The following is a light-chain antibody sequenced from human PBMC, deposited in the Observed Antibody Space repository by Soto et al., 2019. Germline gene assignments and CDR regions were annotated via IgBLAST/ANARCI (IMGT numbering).Light chain of an antibody. Sequence: DIQMTQSPSSLSASVGDTVTITCRASQGISNYLAWYQQKPGQVPNLLIYAASTLQSGVPSRFTGSGSGTDFTLTVRSLRYEDGANYNCGKYNNAPRTFGQGTKVEI. CDR1: QGISNY. V-gene: IGKV1-27*01. CDR3: GKYNNAPRT. J-gene: IGKJ1*01. CDR2: AAS.